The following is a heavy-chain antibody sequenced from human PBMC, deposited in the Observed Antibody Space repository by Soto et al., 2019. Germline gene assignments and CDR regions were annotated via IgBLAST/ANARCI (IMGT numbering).Heavy chain of an antibody. CDR3: ARHLGLPTIGQYNWFDP. D-gene: IGHD1-26*01. J-gene: IGHJ5*02. V-gene: IGHV4-39*01. Sequence: XETLSVPCSVSSGSISGSNYYWGWIRQPPGRGLEYIGSLYYSGITYYNPSVKGRVTISVDTSRNQFSLWLRSVTAADTAVYYCARHLGLPTIGQYNWFDPWGQGTPVTVS. CDR2: LYYSGIT. CDR1: SGSISGSNYY.